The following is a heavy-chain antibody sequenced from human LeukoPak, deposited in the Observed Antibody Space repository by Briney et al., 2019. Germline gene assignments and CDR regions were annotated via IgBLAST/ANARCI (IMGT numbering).Heavy chain of an antibody. V-gene: IGHV1-18*01. D-gene: IGHD3-22*01. CDR2: VSAYNGAT. Sequence: ASVKVSCKASGYTFTGYAISWVRQAPGQGLEWMGWVSAYNGATNYAQNFQDRVTMTTDTPTTTAYMELRSLRSDDTAVYYCARVDLYYDSSGYSQAANDYWGQGTLVTVAS. CDR3: ARVDLYYDSSGYSQAANDY. CDR1: GYTFTGYA. J-gene: IGHJ4*02.